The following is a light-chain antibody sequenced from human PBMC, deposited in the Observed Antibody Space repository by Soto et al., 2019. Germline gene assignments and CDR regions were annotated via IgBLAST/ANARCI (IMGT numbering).Light chain of an antibody. Sequence: EIVLTQSPATLSLSPGERATLSCRASQSVSGYLAWYQQQPGQAPRLLIYGASNRATGIPPRFSGSGSGTDFSLTISSLEPGDFAVYYCQQRSSWPRTFGQGTKVEIK. CDR2: GAS. CDR3: QQRSSWPRT. CDR1: QSVSGY. J-gene: IGKJ1*01. V-gene: IGKV3-11*01.